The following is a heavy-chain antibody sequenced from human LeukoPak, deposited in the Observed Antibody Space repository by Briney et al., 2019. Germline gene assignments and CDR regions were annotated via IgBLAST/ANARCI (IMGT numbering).Heavy chain of an antibody. CDR1: GFTFSDYY. Sequence: GGSLRLSCAASGFTFSDYYMSWIRQAPGKGLEWVSYISSSGATIYYADSVKGRFTISRDNAKNSLYLQMNSLRAEDTAVYYCARLNTTNWFDPWGQGTLVTVSS. CDR3: ARLNTTNWFDP. J-gene: IGHJ5*02. CDR2: ISSSGATI. V-gene: IGHV3-11*01. D-gene: IGHD2/OR15-2a*01.